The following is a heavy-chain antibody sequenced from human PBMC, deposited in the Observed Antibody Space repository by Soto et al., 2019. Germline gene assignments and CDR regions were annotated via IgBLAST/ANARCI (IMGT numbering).Heavy chain of an antibody. CDR1: GFTFSIYA. CDR2: ISTNGGST. J-gene: IGHJ4*02. Sequence: PGGSLRLSCSASGFTFSIYAMHWVRQAPGKGLEYVSSISTNGGSTHYADSVKGRFTISRDNSKNTQYPQMSSLRADDTAVYYCVKGEYYYDSSGYYPFDYWGQGTLVTVSS. CDR3: VKGEYYYDSSGYYPFDY. D-gene: IGHD3-22*01. V-gene: IGHV3-64D*06.